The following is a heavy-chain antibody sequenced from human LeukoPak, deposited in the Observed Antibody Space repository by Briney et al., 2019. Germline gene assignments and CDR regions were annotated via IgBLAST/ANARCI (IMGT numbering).Heavy chain of an antibody. CDR3: ARSISGSTDASYYYYMDV. D-gene: IGHD6-13*01. CDR2: INHSGST. J-gene: IGHJ6*03. V-gene: IGHV4-34*01. Sequence: SETLSLTCAVYGGSFSGYYWSWIRQPPGKGLEWIGEINHSGSTNYNPSLKSRVTMSVDTSKNQFSLKLSSVTAADTAVYYCARSISGSTDASYYYYMDVWGKGTTVTVSS. CDR1: GGSFSGYY.